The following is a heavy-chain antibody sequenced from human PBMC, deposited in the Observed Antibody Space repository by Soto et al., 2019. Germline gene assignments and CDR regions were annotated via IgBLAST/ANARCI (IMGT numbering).Heavy chain of an antibody. J-gene: IGHJ5*02. V-gene: IGHV1-69*13. CDR3: ARDSSSYGGWFDP. CDR1: GGTFSSYA. D-gene: IGHD6-13*01. Sequence: RASVKVSCKASGGTFSSYAISWVRQAPGQGLEWMGGIIPIFGTANYAQKFQGRVTITADESTSTAYMELSSLRSEDTAVYYCARDSSSYGGWFDPWGQGTLVTVSS. CDR2: IIPIFGTA.